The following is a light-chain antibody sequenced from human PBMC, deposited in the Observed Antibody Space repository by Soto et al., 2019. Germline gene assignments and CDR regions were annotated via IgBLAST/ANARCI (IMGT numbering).Light chain of an antibody. CDR3: IQSIQLPTT. V-gene: IGKV2D-29*01. Sequence: DIVMTQTPLSLSVTPGQPASISCKSSQSLLHSDGKTYLYWYLQKPGQPPQLLIYEVSNRFSGGPERSRVCGSGTDFTVRISRVEVEDCGFCYYIQSIQLPTTFGQGTKLEIK. CDR1: QSLLHSDGKTY. J-gene: IGKJ2*01. CDR2: EVS.